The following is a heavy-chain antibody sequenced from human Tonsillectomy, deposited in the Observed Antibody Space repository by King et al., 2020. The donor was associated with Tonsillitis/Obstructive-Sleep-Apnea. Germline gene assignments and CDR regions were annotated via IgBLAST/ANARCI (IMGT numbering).Heavy chain of an antibody. CDR2: INHSGST. Sequence: VQLQQWGAGLLKPSETLSLTCAVYGGSFSGYYWSWIRQPPGKGLEWIGEINHSGSTNYNPSLKSRVTISVDTSKNQFSLKLSSVTAADTAVYYCSRGLSPETPSYVILTASTYYYYYMDVWGKGTTVTVSS. V-gene: IGHV4-34*01. J-gene: IGHJ6*03. CDR3: SRGLSPETPSYVILTASTYYYYYMDV. D-gene: IGHD3-9*01. CDR1: GGSFSGYY.